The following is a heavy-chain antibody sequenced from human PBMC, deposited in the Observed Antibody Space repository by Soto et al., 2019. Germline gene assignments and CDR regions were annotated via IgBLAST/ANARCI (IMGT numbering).Heavy chain of an antibody. CDR1: GFRFESHA. CDR3: ARDSGTYRFDAFDV. D-gene: IGHD1-26*01. Sequence: DVQLLESGGGLVQPGGSPRLSCLVSGFRFESHAMNWVRQAPGRGLEWVSRITASGGLTDYADSVKGRFTVSRDNSKNTLYLQINSLRVDDTAIYYCARDSGTYRFDAFDVWGQGTMVTVSS. CDR2: ITASGGLT. V-gene: IGHV3-23*01. J-gene: IGHJ3*01.